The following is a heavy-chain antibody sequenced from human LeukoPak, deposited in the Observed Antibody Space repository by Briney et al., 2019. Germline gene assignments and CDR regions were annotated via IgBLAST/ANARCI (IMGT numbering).Heavy chain of an antibody. Sequence: GGSLRLSCAASGFTFSSYGMHWVRQAPGKGLEWVAVIWNDASHDNYVDSVKGRFTISRDNSTNTLYLQMNSLRAEDTAVYYCARALCLGYNCRYADYWGQGTLVTVSS. J-gene: IGHJ4*02. CDR3: ARALCLGYNCRYADY. CDR2: IWNDASHD. CDR1: GFTFSSYG. D-gene: IGHD3-22*01. V-gene: IGHV3-33*01.